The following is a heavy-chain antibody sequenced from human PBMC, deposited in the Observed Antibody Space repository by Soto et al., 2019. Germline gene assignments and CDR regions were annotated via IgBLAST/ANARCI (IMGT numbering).Heavy chain of an antibody. J-gene: IGHJ6*02. CDR3: ARDNSNHAARPYYYYGMDV. CDR2: INPNSGGT. V-gene: IGHV1-2*04. D-gene: IGHD6-6*01. CDR1: GYTFTGYY. Sequence: ASVKVSCKASGYTFTGYYMHWVRQAPGQGLEWMGWINPNSGGTNYAQKFQGWVTMTRDTSISTAYMELSRLRSDDTAVYYCARDNSNHAARPYYYYGMDVWGQGTTVTVSS.